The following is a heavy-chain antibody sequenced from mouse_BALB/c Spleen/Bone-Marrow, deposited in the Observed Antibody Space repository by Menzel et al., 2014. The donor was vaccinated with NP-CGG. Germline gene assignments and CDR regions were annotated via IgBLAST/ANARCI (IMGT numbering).Heavy chain of an antibody. V-gene: IGHV1S81*02. Sequence: QVQLQQPGAELVKPGASVKLSCKASGYNFISYWIHWVKQRPGQGLEWIGEINPGNGRTNYNEKFKNKATLTIDKSSSTAYMQLSRLTSEDSAVYHCARWGKGYFDVWGAGTTVTVSS. CDR1: GYNFISYW. J-gene: IGHJ1*01. CDR2: INPGNGRT. D-gene: IGHD1-3*01. CDR3: ARWGKGYFDV.